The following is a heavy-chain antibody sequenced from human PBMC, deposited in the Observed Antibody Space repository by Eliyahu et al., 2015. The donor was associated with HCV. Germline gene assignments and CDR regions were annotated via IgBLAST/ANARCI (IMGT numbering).Heavy chain of an antibody. Sequence: QLQLQESGPGLVKPSETLSLTCSVSDDSISSRDYYWAWIRQSPGKGLEWIAKMFYGGTTYYNPSLKSRVTISIDTSKKHLSLTLNSVTAADTAVYYCARQASTNGWGNFQHWGQGTLVTVSS. CDR3: ARQASTNGWGNFQH. V-gene: IGHV4-39*01. CDR1: DDSISSRDYY. CDR2: MFYGGTT. J-gene: IGHJ1*01. D-gene: IGHD2-8*01.